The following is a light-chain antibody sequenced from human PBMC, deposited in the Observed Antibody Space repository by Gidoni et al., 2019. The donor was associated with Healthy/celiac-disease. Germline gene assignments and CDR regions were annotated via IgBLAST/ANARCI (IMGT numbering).Light chain of an antibody. CDR1: QSISSY. CDR3: QQSYSTPLT. J-gene: IGKJ4*01. Sequence: DIKMTQSPSSLSASVGDRVTITCRASQSISSYLNWYQQKPGNAPKLLIYAASSLQRGVPSRFSGSGSGTDFTLTISSLQPEDFATYYCQQSYSTPLTFGGGTKVEIK. CDR2: AAS. V-gene: IGKV1-39*01.